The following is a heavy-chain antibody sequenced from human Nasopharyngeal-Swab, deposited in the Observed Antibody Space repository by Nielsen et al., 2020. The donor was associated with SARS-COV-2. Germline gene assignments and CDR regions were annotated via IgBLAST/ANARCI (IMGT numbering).Heavy chain of an antibody. CDR2: ISSSSSYI. J-gene: IGHJ5*02. D-gene: IGHD6-13*01. CDR3: ARDGLAAADPAYNWSDP. V-gene: IGHV3-21*01. Sequence: VRQAPGKGLEWVSSISSSSSYIYYADSVKGRFTISRDNAKNSLYLQMNSLRAEDTAVYYCARDGLAAADPAYNWSDPWGQGTLVTVSS.